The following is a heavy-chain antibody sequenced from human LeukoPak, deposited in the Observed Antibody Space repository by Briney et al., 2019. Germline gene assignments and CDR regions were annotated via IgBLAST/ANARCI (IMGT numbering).Heavy chain of an antibody. CDR3: ARGTYDFWSGTRFDY. D-gene: IGHD3-3*01. CDR1: GGSISSSSYY. V-gene: IGHV4-39*01. Sequence: SETLSLTCTVSGGSISSSSYYWGWTRQPPGKGLEWIGSIYYSGSTYYNPSLKSRVTISVDTSKNQFSLKLSSVTAADTAVYYCARGTYDFWSGTRFDYWGQGTLVTVSS. J-gene: IGHJ4*02. CDR2: IYYSGST.